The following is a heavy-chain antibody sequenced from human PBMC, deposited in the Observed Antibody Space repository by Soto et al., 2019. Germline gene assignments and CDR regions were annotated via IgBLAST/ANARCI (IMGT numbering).Heavy chain of an antibody. CDR1: GYTLTELS. V-gene: IGHV1-24*01. J-gene: IGHJ4*02. D-gene: IGHD1-1*01. Sequence: ASVKVSCKVSGYTLTELSMHWVRQAPGKGLEWMGGFDPEDGETIYAQKFQGRVTITADKSTSTAYMELSSLRSEDTAVYYCARNTRGQLDPEAHWGQGTLVTVSS. CDR2: FDPEDGET. CDR3: ARNTRGQLDPEAH.